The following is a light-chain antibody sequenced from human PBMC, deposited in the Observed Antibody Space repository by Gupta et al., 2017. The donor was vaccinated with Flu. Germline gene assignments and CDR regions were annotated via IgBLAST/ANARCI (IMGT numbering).Light chain of an antibody. J-gene: IGKJ2*01. Sequence: DIVMIQSPLSLPVTPREPASISCRSSQSLLHSNGYNYLDWYLQKPGQSPQLLIYLGSNRASGVPDRFSGSGSGTDFTLKISRVEAEDFGVYYCMQALQTPYTFGQGTKLEIK. CDR2: LGS. CDR1: QSLLHSNGYNY. CDR3: MQALQTPYT. V-gene: IGKV2-28*01.